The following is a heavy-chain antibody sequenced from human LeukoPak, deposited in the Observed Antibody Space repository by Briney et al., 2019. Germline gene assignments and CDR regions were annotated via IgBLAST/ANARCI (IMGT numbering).Heavy chain of an antibody. J-gene: IGHJ3*02. CDR3: ARDRSGYRFGDAFDI. CDR2: ISSSGSTI. D-gene: IGHD3-9*01. CDR1: GFTFSSYE. Sequence: PGGSLRLSCAASGFTFSSYEMNWVRQAPGKGLEWVSYISSSGSTIYYADSVKGRFTISRDNAKNSLYLQMNSLRAEDTAVYYCARDRSGYRFGDAFDIWGQGTMVTVSS. V-gene: IGHV3-48*03.